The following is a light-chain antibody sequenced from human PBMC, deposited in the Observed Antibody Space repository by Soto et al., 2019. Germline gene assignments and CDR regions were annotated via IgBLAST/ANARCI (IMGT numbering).Light chain of an antibody. J-gene: IGKJ2*02. CDR3: QQTFNLPRT. V-gene: IGKV1-39*01. CDR2: AAS. CDR1: QSISNY. Sequence: DIQMTQSPSSLSASIGDRVTITCRSSQSISNYLNWYQQKPGDALKILIYAASTLQSGVPSRFSGSGSGTDFTLTINSLHPEDFATYYCQQTFNLPRTFGQGTKLEI.